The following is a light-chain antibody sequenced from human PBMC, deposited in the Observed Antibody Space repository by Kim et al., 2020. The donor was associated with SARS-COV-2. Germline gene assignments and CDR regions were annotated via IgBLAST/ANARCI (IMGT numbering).Light chain of an antibody. CDR1: NLRNDY. Sequence: AVGQTVRITCQRDNLRNDYASWYQQKPRLAPVLVIYGKNNRPSGIPDRFSGSSSGNTASLTITGAQAEDEADYYCNSRDSSGNHWVFGGGTQLTVL. V-gene: IGLV3-19*01. J-gene: IGLJ3*02. CDR3: NSRDSSGNHWV. CDR2: GKN.